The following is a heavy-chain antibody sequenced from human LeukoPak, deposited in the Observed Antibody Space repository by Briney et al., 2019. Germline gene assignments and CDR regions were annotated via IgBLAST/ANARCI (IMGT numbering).Heavy chain of an antibody. CDR2: IYHSGST. Sequence: SETLSLTCTVSGGSISSGGYYWSWIRQPPGKGLEWIGYIYHSGSTYYNPSLKSRVTISVDRSKNQFSLKLSSVTAADTAVYYCAREEGYYYYYYMDVWGKGTTVTVSS. CDR1: GGSISSGGYY. CDR3: AREEGYYYYYYMDV. V-gene: IGHV4-30-2*01. J-gene: IGHJ6*03.